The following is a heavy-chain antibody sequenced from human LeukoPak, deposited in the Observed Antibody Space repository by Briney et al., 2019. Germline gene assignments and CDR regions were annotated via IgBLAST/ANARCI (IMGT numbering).Heavy chain of an antibody. CDR1: GGSISSSSYY. CDR2: IYYSGST. J-gene: IGHJ3*02. Sequence: KPSETLSLTCTVSGGSISSSSYYWGWIRQPPGKGLEWIGSIYYSGSTYYNPSLKSRVTISVGTSKNQFSLKLSSVTAADTAVYYCARQRRITIFGVVNDAFDIWGQGTMVTVSS. V-gene: IGHV4-39*01. D-gene: IGHD3-3*01. CDR3: ARQRRITIFGVVNDAFDI.